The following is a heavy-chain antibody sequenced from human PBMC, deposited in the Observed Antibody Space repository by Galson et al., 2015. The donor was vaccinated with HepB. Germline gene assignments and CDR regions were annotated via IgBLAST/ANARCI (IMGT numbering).Heavy chain of an antibody. V-gene: IGHV3-33*01. CDR3: ARDPRSAGYIDY. J-gene: IGHJ4*02. Sequence: SLRLSCAASGFTFSSYGMHWVRQAPGKGLEWVAVIWYDGSNKYYADSVKGRFTISRGNSKNTLYLQMNSLRAEDTAVYYCARDPRSAGYIDYWGQGTLVTVSS. CDR1: GFTFSSYG. D-gene: IGHD3-9*01. CDR2: IWYDGSNK.